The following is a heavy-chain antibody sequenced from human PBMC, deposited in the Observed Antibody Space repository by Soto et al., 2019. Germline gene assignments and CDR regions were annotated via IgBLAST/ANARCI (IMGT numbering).Heavy chain of an antibody. CDR1: GGTFSSYA. CDR2: IIPIFGTA. V-gene: IGHV1-69*01. CDR3: ARAWDNWRYLYYYYYGMDV. Sequence: QVQLVQSGAEVKKPGSSVKVSCKASGGTFSSYAISWVRQAPGQGLEWMGGIIPIFGTANYAQKFQGRVTITADESTSPAYMELSSLRSEDTAVYYCARAWDNWRYLYYYYYGMDVWGQGTTVTVSS. D-gene: IGHD1-20*01. J-gene: IGHJ6*02.